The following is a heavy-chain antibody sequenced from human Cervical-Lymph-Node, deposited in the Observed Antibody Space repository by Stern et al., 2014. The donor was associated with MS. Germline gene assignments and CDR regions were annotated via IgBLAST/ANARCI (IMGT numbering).Heavy chain of an antibody. D-gene: IGHD4-17*01. CDR2: IYPGHTDN. CDR3: ARHLDYGDYGDY. CDR1: GYRFTSYW. J-gene: IGHJ4*02. Sequence: EVQLVESGAEAKKPGESLKISCKGSGYRFTSYWIGWVRQMPGKGLEWMELIYPGHTDNRYRPSFQGQVPISADKSISTAYLQWSSLKASDTAMYYCARHLDYGDYGDYWGQGTLVTVSS. V-gene: IGHV5-51*01.